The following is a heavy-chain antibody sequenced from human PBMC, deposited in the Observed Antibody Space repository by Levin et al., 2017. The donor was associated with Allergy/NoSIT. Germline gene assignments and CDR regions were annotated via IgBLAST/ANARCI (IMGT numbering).Heavy chain of an antibody. CDR2: INHSGST. CDR3: RTTTYDYYMDV. CDR1: GGSFSNYY. V-gene: IGHV4-34*01. Sequence: PSETLSLTCAVYGGSFSNYYWSWIRQPPGKGLEWIGEINHSGSTNYNPSLKSRVTISVDTSKNQFSLKLSSVTAADTAVYYCRTTTYDYYMDVWGKGTTVTVSS. J-gene: IGHJ6*03. D-gene: IGHD1-1*01.